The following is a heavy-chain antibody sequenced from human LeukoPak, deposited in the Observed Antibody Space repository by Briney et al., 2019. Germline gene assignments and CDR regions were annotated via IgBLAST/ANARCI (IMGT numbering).Heavy chain of an antibody. V-gene: IGHV3-23*01. J-gene: IGHJ4*02. D-gene: IGHD2-2*02. CDR3: AKVVVVPAAIGYYFDY. Sequence: PGGSLRLSCAASGFTFSSYAMSWVRQAPGKGLEWVSAISGSGDNTYYADSVKGRFTISRDNSKNTLYLQMNSLRAEDTAVYYCAKVVVVPAAIGYYFDYWGQGTLVTVSS. CDR2: ISGSGDNT. CDR1: GFTFSSYA.